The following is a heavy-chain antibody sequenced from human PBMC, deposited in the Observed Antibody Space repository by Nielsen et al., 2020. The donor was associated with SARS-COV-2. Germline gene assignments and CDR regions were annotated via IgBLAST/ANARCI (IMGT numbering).Heavy chain of an antibody. J-gene: IGHJ4*02. CDR1: GFTFSSYA. Sequence: GESLKISCAASGFTFSSYAMHWVRQAPGKGLEWVAVISHDGSNKYYADSVKGRFTISRDNSKNTLYLQMNSLRAEDTAVYYCARDQGFFGSYYNYWGQGTLVTVSS. CDR2: ISHDGSNK. D-gene: IGHD3-10*01. CDR3: ARDQGFFGSYYNY. V-gene: IGHV3-30-3*01.